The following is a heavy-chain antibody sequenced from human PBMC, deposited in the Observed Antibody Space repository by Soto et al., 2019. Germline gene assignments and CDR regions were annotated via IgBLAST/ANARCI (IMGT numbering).Heavy chain of an antibody. J-gene: IGHJ3*02. D-gene: IGHD3-16*02. CDR2: IKQDGSEK. CDR1: GFTFSSYW. CDR3: ARVPYDYVWGSYCLGAFDI. Sequence: PGGSLRLSCAASGFTFSSYWMSWVRQAPGKGLEWVANIKQDGSEKYYVDSVKGRFTISRDNAKNSLYLQMNSLRAEDTAVYYCARVPYDYVWGSYCLGAFDIWGQGTMVT. V-gene: IGHV3-7*01.